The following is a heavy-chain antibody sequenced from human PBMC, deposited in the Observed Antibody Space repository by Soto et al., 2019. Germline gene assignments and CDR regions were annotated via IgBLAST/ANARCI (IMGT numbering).Heavy chain of an antibody. D-gene: IGHD2-8*01. J-gene: IGHJ3*02. V-gene: IGHV4-34*01. CDR2: INRSGST. Sequence: PSETLSLTCAVYGGSFSGYYWSWIRQPPGKGLEWIGEINRSGSTNYNPSLKSRVTISVDTSKNQFSLKLSSVTAADTAVYYCARLQCTNGVYYTGHDTFDIWGQGTMVTVSS. CDR3: ARLQCTNGVYYTGHDTFDI. CDR1: GGSFSGYY.